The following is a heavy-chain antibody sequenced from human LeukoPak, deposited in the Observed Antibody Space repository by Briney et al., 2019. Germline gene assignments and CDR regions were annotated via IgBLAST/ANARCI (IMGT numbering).Heavy chain of an antibody. D-gene: IGHD2-21*01. V-gene: IGHV3-23*01. CDR2: ISGSGGDT. J-gene: IGHJ6*04. CDR1: GFTLSTYA. CDR3: AKELIVVLGGMDV. Sequence: GGSLRLSCAASGFTLSTYAMSWVRQAPGTGLEGASGISGSGGDTFYADSVKGRFTISRDKSRITLYLQMNSLRAEDTAVYYCAKELIVVLGGMDVCGKGATFTVSS.